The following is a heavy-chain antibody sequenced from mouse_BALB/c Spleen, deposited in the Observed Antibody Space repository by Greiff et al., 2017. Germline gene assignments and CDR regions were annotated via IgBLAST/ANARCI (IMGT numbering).Heavy chain of an antibody. V-gene: IGHV2-9-2*01. CDR3: VRESASYPYAMDY. CDR1: GFSLTSYD. D-gene: IGHD3-1*01. J-gene: IGHJ4*01. CDR2: IWTGGGT. Sequence: QVQLKESGPGLVAPSQSLSITCTVSGFSLTSYDISWIRQPPGKGLEWLGVIWTGGGTNYNSAFMSRLSISKDNSKSQVFLKMNSLQTDDTAIYYCVRESASYPYAMDYWGQGTSVTVSA.